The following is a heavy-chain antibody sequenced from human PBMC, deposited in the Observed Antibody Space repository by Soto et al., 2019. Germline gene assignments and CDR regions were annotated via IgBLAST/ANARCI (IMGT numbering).Heavy chain of an antibody. D-gene: IGHD1-26*01. CDR1: GFTCSSYW. CDR2: IKQDGSEK. CDR3: ARDSGSYPDYYYYYGMDV. J-gene: IGHJ6*02. V-gene: IGHV3-7*01. Sequence: EGSLWRSCAAPGFTCSSYWMSWVRQAPGKGLEWVANIKQDGSEKYYVDSVKGRFTISRDNAKNSLYLQMNSLRAEDTAVYYCARDSGSYPDYYYYYGMDVWGQGTTVTVSS.